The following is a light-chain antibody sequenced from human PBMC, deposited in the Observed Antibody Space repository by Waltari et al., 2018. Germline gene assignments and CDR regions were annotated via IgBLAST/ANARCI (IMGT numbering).Light chain of an antibody. CDR1: QDISNY. Sequence: DIQMTQSPPSLSASVGDRVTITCQASQDISNYLNWYQQKPGKAPKLLIYDAANLETGVPSRISGSGSGTDFTFTISSLQPEDSATYYCQQYDNLPLTFGGGTKVEIK. V-gene: IGKV1-33*01. J-gene: IGKJ4*01. CDR2: DAA. CDR3: QQYDNLPLT.